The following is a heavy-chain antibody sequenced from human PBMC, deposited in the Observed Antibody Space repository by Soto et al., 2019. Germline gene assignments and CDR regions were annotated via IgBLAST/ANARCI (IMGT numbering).Heavy chain of an antibody. CDR1: GGSISSGGYC. D-gene: IGHD1-7*01. V-gene: IGHV4-31*03. CDR3: ARVGGLITGTSEFEY. J-gene: IGHJ4*02. CDR2: IYYSGST. Sequence: PSETLSLTCTVSGGSISSGGYCWSWIRQHPGKGLEWIGYIYYSGSTYYNPSLKSRVTISVDTSKNQFSLKLSSVTAADTAVYYCARVGGLITGTSEFEYWGQGTLVTVSS.